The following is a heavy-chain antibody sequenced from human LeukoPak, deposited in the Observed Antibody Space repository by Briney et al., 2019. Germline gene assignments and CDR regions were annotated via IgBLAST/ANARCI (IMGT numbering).Heavy chain of an antibody. CDR1: GGSISSSTYY. D-gene: IGHD1-1*01. V-gene: IGHV4-39*02. Sequence: SQTLSLTCTVSGGSISSSTYYWGWIRQPPGKGLEWIANIFYSGSSSYNPSLKSRVTISVDTSKNHFSLKLRSVTAADTAVYYCARRSNWQGDWFDPWGQGTLVTVSS. J-gene: IGHJ5*02. CDR3: ARRSNWQGDWFDP. CDR2: IFYSGSS.